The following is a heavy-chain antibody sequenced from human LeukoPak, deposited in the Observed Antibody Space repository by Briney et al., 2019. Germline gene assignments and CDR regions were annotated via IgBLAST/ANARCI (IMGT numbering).Heavy chain of an antibody. V-gene: IGHV3-74*01. Sequence: PGGSLRLSCAASGFTFGSYWMHWVRQAPGKGLVWVSRINTDGGSTTYADSVKGRFTISRDNAKNTLYLQMNSLRAEDTAVYYCAPEVWELQGASDIWGQGTMVTVSS. CDR1: GFTFGSYW. J-gene: IGHJ3*02. CDR3: APEVWELQGASDI. CDR2: INTDGGST. D-gene: IGHD1-26*01.